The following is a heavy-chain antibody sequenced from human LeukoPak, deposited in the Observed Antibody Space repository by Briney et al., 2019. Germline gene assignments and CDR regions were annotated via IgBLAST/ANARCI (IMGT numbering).Heavy chain of an antibody. CDR3: ARQTVELNYFDY. J-gene: IGHJ4*02. Sequence: SETLSLTCAVYGGSFSGYYRSWIRQPPGEGLEWIGEINHSGSTNYNPSLKSRVTISVDTSKNHFSLKLSSVTAADTAVYYCARQTVELNYFDYWGQGNLVTVSS. D-gene: IGHD3-10*01. V-gene: IGHV4-34*01. CDR2: INHSGST. CDR1: GGSFSGYY.